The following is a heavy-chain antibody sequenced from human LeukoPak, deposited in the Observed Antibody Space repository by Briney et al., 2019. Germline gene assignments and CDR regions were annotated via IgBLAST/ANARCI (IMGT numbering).Heavy chain of an antibody. V-gene: IGHV5-51*01. CDR2: IYPGDSDT. CDR3: ARLWGSGWYSSFHPWSHQNIDY. D-gene: IGHD3-10*01. J-gene: IGHJ4*02. CDR1: GYSFTSYW. Sequence: GESLKISCKGSGYSFTSYWIGWVRQMPGKGLEWMGIIYPGDSDTRYSPSFQGQVTISADKSISTAYLQWSSLKASDTAMYYCARLWGSGWYSSFHPWSHQNIDYWGQGTLVTVSS.